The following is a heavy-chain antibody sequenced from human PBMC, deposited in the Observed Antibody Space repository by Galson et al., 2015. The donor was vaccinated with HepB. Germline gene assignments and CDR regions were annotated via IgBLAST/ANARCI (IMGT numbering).Heavy chain of an antibody. V-gene: IGHV4-30-4*01. CDR3: ARGGYLRFRAYFDY. CDR1: GGSISSGDYY. CDR2: IYYTGGT. D-gene: IGHD5/OR15-5a*01. J-gene: IGHJ4*02. Sequence: TLSLTCTVSGGSISSGDYYWSWIRQPPGKGLEWIGFIYYTGGTYFNPSLKSRVAISVDTSKTQFSLKLNSVTAADTAVYYCARGGYLRFRAYFDYWGQGTLVTVSS.